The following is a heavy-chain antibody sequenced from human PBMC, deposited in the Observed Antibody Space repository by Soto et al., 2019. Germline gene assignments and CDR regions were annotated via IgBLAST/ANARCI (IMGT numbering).Heavy chain of an antibody. CDR3: ARLSSEAGY. Sequence: QVQLVQSGAEVKKPGASVKVSCKASGYTFTSYDINWVRQATGQGLEWMGWMNANSGNTGYVQKFQGRVTMTRNTSISTAYMELRSLSSEDTAVYYCARLSSEAGYWGQGALVTVSS. D-gene: IGHD6-25*01. V-gene: IGHV1-8*01. CDR2: MNANSGNT. CDR1: GYTFTSYD. J-gene: IGHJ4*02.